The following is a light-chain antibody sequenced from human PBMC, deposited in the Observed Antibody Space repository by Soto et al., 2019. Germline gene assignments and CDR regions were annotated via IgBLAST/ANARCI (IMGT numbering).Light chain of an antibody. V-gene: IGKV1-5*01. Sequence: DIQMTQSPSTLSASVGGRVTITCRASQSISSWLAWYQQKPGKAPKLLIYDASSLESGVPSRFSGSGSGTEFTLTISSLQPDDFATYYCQQYNSYSKTFGQGTKVDIK. CDR3: QQYNSYSKT. J-gene: IGKJ1*01. CDR1: QSISSW. CDR2: DAS.